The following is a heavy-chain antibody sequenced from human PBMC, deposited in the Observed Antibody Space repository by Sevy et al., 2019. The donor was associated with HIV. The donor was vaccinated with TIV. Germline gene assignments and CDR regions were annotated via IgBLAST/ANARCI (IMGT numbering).Heavy chain of an antibody. D-gene: IGHD2-15*01. V-gene: IGHV4-39*01. CDR3: ATRLGYCSGSSCYPPEYFHH. CDR2: IYYSGNT. J-gene: IGHJ1*01. CDR1: GGSISSSSYY. Sequence: SETLSLTCIVSGGSISSSSYYWGWIRQPPGKGLEWIGSIYYSGNTYYNPSLKSRVTISVDTSKKLFSLMLSSVTAADTAVYYCATRLGYCSGSSCYPPEYFHHWGQGTLVTVSS.